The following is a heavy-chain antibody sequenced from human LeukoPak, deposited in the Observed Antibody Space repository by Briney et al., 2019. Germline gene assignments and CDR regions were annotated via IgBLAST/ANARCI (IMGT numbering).Heavy chain of an antibody. CDR2: ISSSSSYI. CDR3: ARVDARYCSGGSCYSDLYY. Sequence: GGFLRLSCAASGFTFSSYSMNWVRQAPGKGLEWVSSISSSSSYIYYADSVKGRFTISRDNAKNSLYLQMNSLRAEDTAVYYCARVDARYCSGGSCYSDLYYWGQGTLVTVSS. J-gene: IGHJ4*02. V-gene: IGHV3-21*01. CDR1: GFTFSSYS. D-gene: IGHD2-15*01.